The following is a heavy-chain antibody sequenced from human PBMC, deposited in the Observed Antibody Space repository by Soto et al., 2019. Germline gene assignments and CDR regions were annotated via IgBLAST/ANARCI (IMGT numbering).Heavy chain of an antibody. CDR1: GYTFTSYG. CDR3: ARRDIVVVVAATSYAFDI. J-gene: IGHJ3*02. CDR2: ISAYNGNT. D-gene: IGHD2-15*01. V-gene: IGHV1-18*01. Sequence: QVQLVQSGAEVKKPGASVKVSCKASGYTFTSYGISWVRQAPGQGLEWMGWISAYNGNTNYAQKLQGRVTMTTDTSTSTAYMELRSLRSDDTAVYYCARRDIVVVVAATSYAFDIWGQGTMVTVSS.